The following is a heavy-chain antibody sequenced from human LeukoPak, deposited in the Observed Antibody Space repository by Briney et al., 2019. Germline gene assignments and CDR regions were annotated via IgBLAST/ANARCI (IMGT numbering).Heavy chain of an antibody. Sequence: PSETLSLTCAVYGGSFSGYYWSWIRQPPGKGLEWIGEINHSGSTNYNPSLKSRVTISVDTSKNQFSLKLSSVTAADTAVYYCARGLSDIVVVVAATGTINWFDPWGQGTLVTVSS. CDR1: GGSFSGYY. CDR3: ARGLSDIVVVVAATGTINWFDP. D-gene: IGHD2-15*01. CDR2: INHSGST. J-gene: IGHJ5*02. V-gene: IGHV4-34*01.